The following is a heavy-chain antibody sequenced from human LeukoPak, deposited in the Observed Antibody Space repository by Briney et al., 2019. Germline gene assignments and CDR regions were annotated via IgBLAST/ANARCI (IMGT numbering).Heavy chain of an antibody. V-gene: IGHV1-2*06. J-gene: IGHJ6*03. CDR2: INTNSGGT. CDR1: GYTFTGNY. D-gene: IGHD1-1*01. CDR3: ARWQLERPYYYYYYMHV. Sequence: GASVKLSCKASGYTFTGNYMYWVRQAPGQGLGWMGRINTNSGGTNYAQKFQGSVTMTRVTTIRTDYLEQSRLRSEDTSRYYCARWQLERPYYYYYYMHVWGKGTTVTVSS.